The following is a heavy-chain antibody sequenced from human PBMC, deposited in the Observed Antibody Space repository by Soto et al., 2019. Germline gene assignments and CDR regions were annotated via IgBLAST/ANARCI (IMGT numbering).Heavy chain of an antibody. CDR3: VKQAPSLDRVALDD. CDR2: VSTSGRST. D-gene: IGHD2-15*01. Sequence: GRSMRLSCSASGFIFSGSTIYWVRPVPGKGLEAISAVSTSGRSTYYAASVKGRFTLSRDHSKNTLFLRMGSLRPEDPAIFYCVKQAPSLDRVALDDWRQRTQVSVSS. CDR1: GFIFSGST. J-gene: IGHJ4*02. V-gene: IGHV3-64D*06.